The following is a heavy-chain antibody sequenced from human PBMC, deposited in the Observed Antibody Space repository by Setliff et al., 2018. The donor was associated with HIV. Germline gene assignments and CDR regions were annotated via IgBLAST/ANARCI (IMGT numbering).Heavy chain of an antibody. J-gene: IGHJ4*02. CDR3: APIDPFPHDYSNSSFDY. CDR1: GYTFTSYT. D-gene: IGHD4-4*01. Sequence: SVKVSCKASGYTFTSYTITRVRQAPGQGLEWMGGIIPIFGTANYAQKFQGRVTITADESTSTAYMELSSLRSEDTAVYYCAPIDPFPHDYSNSSFDYWGQGTLVTVSS. V-gene: IGHV1-69*13. CDR2: IIPIFGTA.